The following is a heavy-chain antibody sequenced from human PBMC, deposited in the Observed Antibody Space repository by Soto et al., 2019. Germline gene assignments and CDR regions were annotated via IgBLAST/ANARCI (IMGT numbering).Heavy chain of an antibody. CDR1: GGSISSSSYY. Sequence: ETLSLTCTVSGGSISSSSYYWGWVRQAPGKGLEWVSGIGAGGGSKTYADSVTGRFTISRDNSKKTLYLQMNSLRAEDTAVYYCAKDQYTGSPGKPDYWGQGTLVTVS. CDR3: AKDQYTGSPGKPDY. CDR2: IGAGGGSK. J-gene: IGHJ4*02. D-gene: IGHD1-26*01. V-gene: IGHV3-23*01.